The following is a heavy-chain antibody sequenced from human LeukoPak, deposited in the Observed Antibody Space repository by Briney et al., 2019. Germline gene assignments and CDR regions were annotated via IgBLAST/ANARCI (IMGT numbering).Heavy chain of an antibody. CDR2: ISGSGGST. J-gene: IGHJ4*02. CDR1: GFTFSSYA. V-gene: IGHV3-23*01. D-gene: IGHD3-22*01. Sequence: GGSLRLSCAASGFTFSSYAMSWVRQAPGKGLEWVSAISGSGGSTYYADSVKGRFTISRDNSKNTLYLQMNSPRAEDTAVYYCAKGYYYDSSGAPFDYWGQGTLVTVSS. CDR3: AKGYYYDSSGAPFDY.